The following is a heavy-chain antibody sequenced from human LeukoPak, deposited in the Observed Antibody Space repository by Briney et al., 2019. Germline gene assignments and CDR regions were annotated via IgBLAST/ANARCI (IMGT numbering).Heavy chain of an antibody. Sequence: GESLKISCKGSGYSFTSYWIGWVRQMPGNGLEWMVIIYPGDSDTRYSPSFQGQVTISADKSISTAYLQWSSLKASDTAMYYWARPYYDSSRLFYYFDYWGQGTLVTVSS. CDR1: GYSFTSYW. V-gene: IGHV5-51*01. D-gene: IGHD3-22*01. CDR2: IYPGDSDT. CDR3: ARPYYDSSRLFYYFDY. J-gene: IGHJ4*02.